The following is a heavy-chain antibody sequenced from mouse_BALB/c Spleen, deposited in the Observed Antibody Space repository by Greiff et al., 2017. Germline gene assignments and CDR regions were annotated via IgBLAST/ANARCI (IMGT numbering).Heavy chain of an antibody. J-gene: IGHJ2*01. Sequence: VQLQQPGAELVKPGASVKLSCKASGYTFTSYWMHWVKQRPGQGLEWIGEIDPSDSYTNYNQKFKGKATLTVDKSSSTAYMQLSSLTSEDSAVYYCARFYDYDDYWGQGTTLTVSS. CDR3: ARFYDYDDY. CDR2: IDPSDSYT. CDR1: GYTFTSYW. V-gene: IGHV1-69*02. D-gene: IGHD2-4*01.